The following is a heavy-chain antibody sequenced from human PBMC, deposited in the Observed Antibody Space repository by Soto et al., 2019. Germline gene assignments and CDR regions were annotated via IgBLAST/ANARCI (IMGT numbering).Heavy chain of an antibody. D-gene: IGHD1-1*01. J-gene: IGHJ4*02. Sequence: QVQLQQWGAGLLKPSETLSLTCAVYGGSFSGYYWSWIRQPPGKGLEWIGEINHSGSTNYNPSLKSRVPLSVDTSKNQFSLKLSSVTAADTAVYYCARGRYGPVPDYWGQGTLVTVSS. CDR2: INHSGST. CDR1: GGSFSGYY. CDR3: ARGRYGPVPDY. V-gene: IGHV4-34*01.